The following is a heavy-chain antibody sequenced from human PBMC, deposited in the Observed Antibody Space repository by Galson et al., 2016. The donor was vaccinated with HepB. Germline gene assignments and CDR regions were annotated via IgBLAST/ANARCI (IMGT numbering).Heavy chain of an antibody. CDR2: ISWNGAYI. Sequence: SLRLSCAASGFTFDDYAMHWVRQAPGKGLEWVSGISWNGAYIHYADSLKGRVTIFSENARNSLYLQMDSLSPEDTAFYYCVRDSKGNPPYNWHFDYWGRGTLVTVSS. J-gene: IGHJ4*02. CDR3: VRDSKGNPPYNWHFDY. CDR1: GFTFDDYA. V-gene: IGHV3-9*01. D-gene: IGHD1-1*01.